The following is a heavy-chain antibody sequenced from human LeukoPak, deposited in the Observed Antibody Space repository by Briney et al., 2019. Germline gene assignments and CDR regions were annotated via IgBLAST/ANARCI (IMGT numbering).Heavy chain of an antibody. CDR3: ARCVVATGGIDY. V-gene: IGHV4-39*01. D-gene: IGHD2-21*01. CDR1: GGSISSSSYH. J-gene: IGHJ4*02. Sequence: PSETLSLTCTVSGGSISSSSYHWGWIRQPPGKGLEWIGSIYYSGSTYYNPSLKSRVTISVDTSKNQFSLKLSSVTAADTAVYYCARCVVATGGIDYWGQGTLVTVSS. CDR2: IYYSGST.